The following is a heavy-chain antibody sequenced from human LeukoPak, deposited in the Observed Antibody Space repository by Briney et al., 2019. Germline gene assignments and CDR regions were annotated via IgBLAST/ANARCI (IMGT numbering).Heavy chain of an antibody. CDR2: IIPILGIA. Sequence: SVKVSCKASGGTFSSYTISWVRQAPGQGLEWMGRIIPILGIANYVQKFQGRVTITADKSTSTAYMELSSLRSEDTAVYYCASIYYDSSGYYYGPWYFDLWGRGTLVTVSS. CDR3: ASIYYDSSGYYYGPWYFDL. V-gene: IGHV1-69*02. J-gene: IGHJ2*01. CDR1: GGTFSSYT. D-gene: IGHD3-22*01.